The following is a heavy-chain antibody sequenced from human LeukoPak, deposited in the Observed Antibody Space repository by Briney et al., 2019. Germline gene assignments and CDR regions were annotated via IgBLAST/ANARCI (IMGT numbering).Heavy chain of an antibody. Sequence: GGSLRLSCAASGFTFSSYWMHWVRQAPGKGLVWVSRINSDGSSTSYADSVKGRFTISRDNAKNTLYLQMNSLRAEDTAVYYCARPRFVGYTNYYFDYWGQGTLVTVSS. J-gene: IGHJ4*02. V-gene: IGHV3-74*01. CDR2: INSDGSST. CDR3: ARPRFVGYTNYYFDY. D-gene: IGHD5-12*01. CDR1: GFTFSSYW.